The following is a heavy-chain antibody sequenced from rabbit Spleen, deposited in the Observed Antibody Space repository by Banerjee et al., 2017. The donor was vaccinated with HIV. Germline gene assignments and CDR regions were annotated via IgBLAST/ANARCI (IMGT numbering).Heavy chain of an antibody. D-gene: IGHD1-1*01. CDR3: ARDLDGVIGWNFGW. J-gene: IGHJ4*01. V-gene: IGHV1S40*01. Sequence: QSLEESGGDLVKPGASLTLTCTASGLDFNSSDMCWVRQAPGKGLEWIGFIYGSSGSTYYASWAKGRFTFSKTSSTTVTLQMTSLTAADTATYFCARDLDGVIGWNFGWWGQGTLVTVS. CDR2: IYGSSGST. CDR1: GLDFNSSD.